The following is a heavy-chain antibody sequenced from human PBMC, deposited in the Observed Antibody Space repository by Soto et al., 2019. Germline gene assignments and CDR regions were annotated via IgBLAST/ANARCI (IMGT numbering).Heavy chain of an antibody. CDR3: ARDISVGASPDYYYYGMDV. V-gene: IGHV3-30-3*01. CDR1: GFTFSSYA. D-gene: IGHD1-26*01. Sequence: GGSLRLSCAASGFTFSSYAMHWVRQAPGKGLEWVAVISYDGSNKYYAESVKGRFTISRDNSKNTLYLQMNSLRAEDTAVYYCARDISVGASPDYYYYGMDVWGQGTTVTVSS. CDR2: ISYDGSNK. J-gene: IGHJ6*02.